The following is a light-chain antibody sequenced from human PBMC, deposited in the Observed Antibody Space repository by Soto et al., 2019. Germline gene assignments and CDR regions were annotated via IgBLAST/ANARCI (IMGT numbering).Light chain of an antibody. CDR3: SSYAGSNTPVV. J-gene: IGLJ2*01. CDR1: SSDVGGYNY. V-gene: IGLV2-8*01. CDR2: DVS. Sequence: QSALTQPPSASGSPGQSVTISCTGTSSDVGGYNYVSWYQQHPGKAPKLMIYDVSKRPSGVPDRFSGSKSGNTASLTVSGLQAEDEADYYCSSYAGSNTPVVFGAGTQLTVL.